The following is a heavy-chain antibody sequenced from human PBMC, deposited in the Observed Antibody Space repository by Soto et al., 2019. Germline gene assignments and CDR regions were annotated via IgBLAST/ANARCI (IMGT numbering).Heavy chain of an antibody. J-gene: IGHJ4*02. V-gene: IGHV1-8*01. CDR1: GYTFITHD. D-gene: IGHD1-1*01. Sequence: ASVKVSCKASGYTFITHDINWVRQAPGQGLEWMGWMNPYNGNAGYAQKFQGRVTMTRNTSISTAYMELTSLKSNDTAVYFCARRKERSGPHYFDSWGQGTLVTVSS. CDR2: MNPYNGNA. CDR3: ARRKERSGPHYFDS.